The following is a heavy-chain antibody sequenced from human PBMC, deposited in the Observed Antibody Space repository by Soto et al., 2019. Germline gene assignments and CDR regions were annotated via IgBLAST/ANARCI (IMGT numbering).Heavy chain of an antibody. CDR1: GFSLTASGVA. CDR3: AYKLSITLSLAFDF. D-gene: IGHD3-10*01. Sequence: QITLKESGPTLVKPTQTLTLTCAFSGFSLTASGVAVGWIRQPPGKAIEWLAFIYWNDDKRYNASMKSRLTVTGDTATSHVVLTMTTMDPDDTASYYCAYKLSITLSLAFDFWGGGTM. CDR2: IYWNDDK. V-gene: IGHV2-5*01. J-gene: IGHJ3*01.